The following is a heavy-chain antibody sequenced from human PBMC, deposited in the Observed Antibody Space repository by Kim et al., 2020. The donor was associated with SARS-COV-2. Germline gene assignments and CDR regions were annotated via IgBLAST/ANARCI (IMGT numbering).Heavy chain of an antibody. CDR3: ARMDSGYVQYYYYGMDV. Sequence: ASVKVSCKASGYTFTSYGISWVRQAPGQGLEWMGWISAYNGNTNYAQKLQGRVTMTTDTSTSTAYMELRSLRSDDTAVYYCARMDSGYVQYYYYGMDVWGQGTTVTVSS. CDR1: GYTFTSYG. D-gene: IGHD5-12*01. CDR2: ISAYNGNT. J-gene: IGHJ6*02. V-gene: IGHV1-18*01.